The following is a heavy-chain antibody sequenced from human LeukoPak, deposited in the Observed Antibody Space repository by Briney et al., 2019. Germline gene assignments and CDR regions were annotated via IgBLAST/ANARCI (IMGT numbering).Heavy chain of an antibody. CDR1: GYDFSIYT. CDR2: MNTNTGKA. CDR3: AREEGGLDV. Sequence: ASVKVSCKPSGYDFSIYTLNWVRQVPGQGPERMGWMNTNTGKATYAQDFRGRFVFSFDSSVSTAYLEITSLKAADTAVYYCAREEGGLDVWGQGTTVIVSS. J-gene: IGHJ6*02. V-gene: IGHV7-4-1*02.